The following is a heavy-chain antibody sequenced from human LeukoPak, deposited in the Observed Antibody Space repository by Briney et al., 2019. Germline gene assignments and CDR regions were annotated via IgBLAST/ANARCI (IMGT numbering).Heavy chain of an antibody. CDR1: GFTFSSYW. V-gene: IGHV3-30-3*01. D-gene: IGHD6-13*01. J-gene: IGHJ4*02. Sequence: GGSLRLSCAASGFTFSSYWMHWVRQAPGKGLEWVAVTSYDGSNKYYADSVKGRFTISRDNSKNTLYLQMNSLRAEDTAVYYCARSTESSITFDYWGQGTLVTVSS. CDR2: TSYDGSNK. CDR3: ARSTESSITFDY.